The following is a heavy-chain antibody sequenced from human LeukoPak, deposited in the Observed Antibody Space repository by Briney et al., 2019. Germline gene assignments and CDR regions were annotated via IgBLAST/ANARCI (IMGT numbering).Heavy chain of an antibody. V-gene: IGHV4-38-2*01. CDR2: IFHSGDI. CDR3: ARSWGNLYYFDY. Sequence: SETLSLTCSVSGFSINTNYYWGWVRQPPGRGLEWIGTIFHSGDIFDNPSLRSRVTMSVDTSKNQFMLKLTSVTAADTAVYYCARSWGNLYYFDYWGQAALVTVSS. D-gene: IGHD3-16*01. CDR1: GFSINTNYY. J-gene: IGHJ4*02.